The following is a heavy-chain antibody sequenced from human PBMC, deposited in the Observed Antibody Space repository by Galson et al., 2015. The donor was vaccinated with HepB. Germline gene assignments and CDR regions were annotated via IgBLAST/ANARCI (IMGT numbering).Heavy chain of an antibody. CDR1: GDSFSTFT. CDR3: ATRVILKSHAFDI. D-gene: IGHD3-16*02. Sequence: SVKVSCKASGDSFSTFTIQWVRQAPGLGPEWMGGIIPILGTPTYAQKFRGRVTIAAGNSTSAVSLELNSLTYDDTAVYYCATRVILKSHAFDIWGQGTLVTVSS. J-gene: IGHJ3*02. CDR2: IIPILGTP. V-gene: IGHV1-69*06.